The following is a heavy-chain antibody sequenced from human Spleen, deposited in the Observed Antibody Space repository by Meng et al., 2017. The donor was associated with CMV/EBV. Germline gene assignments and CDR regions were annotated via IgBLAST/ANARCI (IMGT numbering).Heavy chain of an antibody. Sequence: SETLSLTCSVSGGSISNLYWSFIRQPPGKGLEWIGYSYSSGRTSYNPSLKSRVTISLDTSKSQFSLKLNSVTPADTAVYYCARHTSSATAFDIWGQGTMVTVSS. V-gene: IGHV4-59*01. J-gene: IGHJ3*02. D-gene: IGHD1-26*01. CDR3: ARHTSSATAFDI. CDR2: SYSSGRT. CDR1: GGSISNLY.